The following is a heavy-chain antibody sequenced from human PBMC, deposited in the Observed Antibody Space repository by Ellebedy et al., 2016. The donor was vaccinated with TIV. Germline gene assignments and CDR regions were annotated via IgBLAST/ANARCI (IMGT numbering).Heavy chain of an antibody. Sequence: MPSETLSLTCTVSGGSISTYYWSWIRQPPGKGLEWIGYIYYSGSTKYNPSLKSRVTMSVETSKKQFSLNLSSVIAADTAVYYCATSYDSSGYYDDDAFDIWGQGTMVTVSS. CDR2: IYYSGST. CDR1: GGSISTYY. D-gene: IGHD3-22*01. J-gene: IGHJ3*02. CDR3: ATSYDSSGYYDDDAFDI. V-gene: IGHV4-59*01.